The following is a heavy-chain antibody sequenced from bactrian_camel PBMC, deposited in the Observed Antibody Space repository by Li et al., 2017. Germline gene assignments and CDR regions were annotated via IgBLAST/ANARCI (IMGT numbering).Heavy chain of an antibody. V-gene: IGHV3S60*01. CDR1: AYILENCG. Sequence: HVQLVESGGGEVQAGGSLKLSCAGSAYILENCGMVWYRQTKGKEEKLVSVRKDGTPVYEDTVKGRFTLSHDNAKNTLDLQMNDLTSGDTAMYYCAADPRVHPQRWDGVWDWMPFGVPNWGQGTQVTVS. J-gene: IGHJ4*01. D-gene: IGHD5*01. CDR2: VRKDGTP. CDR3: AADPRVHPQRWDGVWDWMPFGVPN.